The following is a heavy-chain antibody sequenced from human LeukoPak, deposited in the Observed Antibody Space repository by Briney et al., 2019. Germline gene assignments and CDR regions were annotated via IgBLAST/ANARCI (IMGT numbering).Heavy chain of an antibody. CDR1: GFTVSDNY. CDR3: ARDAPQITAADVLAS. V-gene: IGHV3-53*01. Sequence: GGSLRLSCAASGFTVSDNYMSGVRQAPGKGLEWVSVMYSGGDTYYADSVKGRFTFSRDISKNTLYLQMNGLRTEDTAMYYCARDAPQITAADVLASWGQGTLVTVSS. D-gene: IGHD6-13*01. CDR2: MYSGGDT. J-gene: IGHJ5*02.